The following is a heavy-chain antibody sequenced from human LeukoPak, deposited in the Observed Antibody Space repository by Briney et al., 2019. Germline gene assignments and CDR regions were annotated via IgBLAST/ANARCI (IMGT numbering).Heavy chain of an antibody. Sequence: GSLRLSCAASGFTLSNAWMNWVRHAPRPGLEWVSSISGSGSYIYYADSAEGPFTISRDNAKNSLYLQMNSLTAEDTGVYYCARDSGGSGYEDYWGQGALVTVSS. CDR2: ISGSGSYI. D-gene: IGHD5-12*01. CDR1: GFTLSNAW. V-gene: IGHV3-21*01. CDR3: ARDSGGSGYEDY. J-gene: IGHJ4*02.